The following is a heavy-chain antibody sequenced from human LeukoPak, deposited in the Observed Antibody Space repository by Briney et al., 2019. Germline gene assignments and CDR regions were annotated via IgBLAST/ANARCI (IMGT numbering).Heavy chain of an antibody. CDR2: IYPGDSDT. CDR3: ATYAGSYSKYFQH. D-gene: IGHD3-10*01. CDR1: GYSFTSYW. J-gene: IGHJ1*01. Sequence: GESLKISCKSSGYSFTSYWIGWVRQMPGKGLEWMGIIYPGDSDTRYSPSFQGQVTISADKSISTAYLQWSSLKASDTAMYLCATYAGSYSKYFQHWGQGTLVTVSS. V-gene: IGHV5-51*01.